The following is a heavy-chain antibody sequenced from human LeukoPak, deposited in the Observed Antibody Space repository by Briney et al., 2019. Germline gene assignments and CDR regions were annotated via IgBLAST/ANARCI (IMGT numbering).Heavy chain of an antibody. CDR1: GGTFSSYA. V-gene: IGHV1-69*05. D-gene: IGHD2-15*01. J-gene: IGHJ4*02. CDR3: ARSVQRYCSGGSCYSNFSPRDY. CDR2: IIPIFGTA. Sequence: SVKVSCKASGGTFSSYAISWVRQAPGQGLEWMGGIIPIFGTANYVQKFQGRVTITTDESTSTAYMELSSLRSDDTAVYYCARSVQRYCSGGSCYSNFSPRDYWGQGTLVTVSS.